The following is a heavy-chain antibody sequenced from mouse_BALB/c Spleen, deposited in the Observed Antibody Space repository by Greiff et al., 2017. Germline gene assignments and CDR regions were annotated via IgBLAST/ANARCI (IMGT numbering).Heavy chain of an antibody. J-gene: IGHJ3*01. CDR3: ASPHYYGSSWFAY. CDR1: GFDFSRYW. Sequence: EVKLVESGGGLVQPGGSLKLSCAASGFDFSRYWMSWVRQAPGKGLEWIGEINPDSSTINYTPSLKDKFIISRDNAKNTLYLQMSKVRSEDTALYYCASPHYYGSSWFAYWGQGTLVTVSA. D-gene: IGHD1-1*01. CDR2: INPDSSTI. V-gene: IGHV4-1*02.